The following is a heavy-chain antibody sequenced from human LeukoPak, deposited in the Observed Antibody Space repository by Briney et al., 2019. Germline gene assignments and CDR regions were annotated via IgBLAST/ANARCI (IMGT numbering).Heavy chain of an antibody. J-gene: IGHJ4*02. Sequence: PGGSLRLSCAASGFTFSSYGMHWVRQAPGKGLEWVAFIRYDGSNKYYADSVKGRFTISRDSSKNTLYLQMNSLRAEDTAVYYCAKPMTTVTTHPLPFDYWGQGTLVTVSS. CDR2: IRYDGSNK. D-gene: IGHD4-17*01. V-gene: IGHV3-30*02. CDR3: AKPMTTVTTHPLPFDY. CDR1: GFTFSSYG.